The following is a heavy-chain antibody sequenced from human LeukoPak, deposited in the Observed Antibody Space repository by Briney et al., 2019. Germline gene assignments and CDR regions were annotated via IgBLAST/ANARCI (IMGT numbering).Heavy chain of an antibody. Sequence: ASVKVSCKASGGTFSSYAISWVRQAPGQGLEWMGGIIPIFGTANYAQKFQGRVTITADKSTSTAYMELSSLRSDDTAVYYCARVKRGYSGRWFDYYYYYMDVWGKGTTVTVSS. D-gene: IGHD5-18*01. CDR2: IIPIFGTA. CDR3: ARVKRGYSGRWFDYYYYYMDV. J-gene: IGHJ6*03. V-gene: IGHV1-69*06. CDR1: GGTFSSYA.